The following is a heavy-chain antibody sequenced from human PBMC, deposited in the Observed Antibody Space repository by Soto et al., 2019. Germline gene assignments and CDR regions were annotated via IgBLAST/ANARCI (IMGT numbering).Heavy chain of an antibody. V-gene: IGHV4-34*01. CDR1: GGSFSCYY. CDR3: ARARERGVKNYYYYYYMDV. CDR2: INHSGST. Sequence: SETLSLTCAVYGGSFSCYYWSWIRQPPGKGLEWIGEINHSGSTNYNPSLKSRVTISVDTSKNQFSLKLSSVTAADTAVYYCARARERGVKNYYYYYYMDVWGKGTTVTVSS. J-gene: IGHJ6*03. D-gene: IGHD2-8*01.